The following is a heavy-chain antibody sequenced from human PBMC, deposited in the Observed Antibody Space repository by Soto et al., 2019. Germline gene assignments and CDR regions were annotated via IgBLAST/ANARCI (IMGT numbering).Heavy chain of an antibody. V-gene: IGHV3-21*04. Sequence: EVQLVESGGGLVKPGGSLRLSCAASGFTLSTYRMSWVRQAPGKALEWVSSISSSSGYIYYADSVKGRFTISRDNAKNSLDLQMNSLRAEDTPVYYCARDQGEYDIMTDRYFYYMDVWGKGTTVTISS. D-gene: IGHD3-9*01. J-gene: IGHJ6*03. CDR2: ISSSSGYI. CDR3: ARDQGEYDIMTDRYFYYMDV. CDR1: GFTLSTYR.